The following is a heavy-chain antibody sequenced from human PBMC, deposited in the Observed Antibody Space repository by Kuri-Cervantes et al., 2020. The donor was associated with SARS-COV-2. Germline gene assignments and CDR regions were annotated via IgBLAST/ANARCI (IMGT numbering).Heavy chain of an antibody. D-gene: IGHD3-3*01. V-gene: IGHV3-21*01. J-gene: IGHJ6*03. CDR1: GXXXXXYX. Sequence: GGSXXXXXAASGXXXXXYXMNWVRQAPGKGLEWVSSISSSSSYIYYADSVKGRFTISRDNAKNSLYLQMNSLRAEDTAVYYCASSPRGAYDFWSGYTPYYYYMDVWGKGTTVTVSS. CDR2: ISSSSSYI. CDR3: ASSPRGAYDFWSGYTPYYYYMDV.